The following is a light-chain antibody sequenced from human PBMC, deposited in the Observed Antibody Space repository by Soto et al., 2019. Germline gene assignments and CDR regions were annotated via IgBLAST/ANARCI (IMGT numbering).Light chain of an antibody. CDR2: AVS. J-gene: IGLJ2*01. Sequence: QSALTQPRSVSGSPGQSVTISCTGTSSDVGDYNYVSWYQRHPGKAPQLMIYAVSKRPSGVPGRFSGSKSGNTASLPISGLQAEDEADYYCCSYAGSYVVFGGGTKLTVL. CDR1: SSDVGDYNY. CDR3: CSYAGSYVV. V-gene: IGLV2-11*01.